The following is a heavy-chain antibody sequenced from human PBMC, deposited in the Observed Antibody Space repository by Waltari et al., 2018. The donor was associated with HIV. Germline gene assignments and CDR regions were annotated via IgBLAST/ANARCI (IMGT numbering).Heavy chain of an antibody. CDR2: ISGSGGST. J-gene: IGHJ4*02. Sequence: EVQLLESGGGLVQPGGSLRLSCAASGFTFSSYAMSWVRQAPGKGLEWVSAISGSGGSTYYADSVKGRFTISRDNSKNTLYLQMNSLRAEDTAVYYCAKDYGWSRYSSGWYVDYWGQGTLVTVSS. CDR1: GFTFSSYA. CDR3: AKDYGWSRYSSGWYVDY. V-gene: IGHV3-23*01. D-gene: IGHD6-19*01.